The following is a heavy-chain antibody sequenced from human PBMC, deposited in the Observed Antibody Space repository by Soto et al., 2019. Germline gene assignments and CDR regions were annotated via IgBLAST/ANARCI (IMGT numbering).Heavy chain of an antibody. Sequence: QVQLQQWGAGLLKPSEPLSLTCAVYGGSFSGHFWSWIRQPPGKGLEWIGEINHSGSTNFNPSPKSRVTISVDTSKNQFSLKVNSLTAADTAVYYCARGISLIVEVQRDAPDKYYFDSWGQGTVVTVSS. J-gene: IGHJ4*02. V-gene: IGHV4-34*01. CDR3: ARGISLIVEVQRDAPDKYYFDS. CDR2: INHSGST. D-gene: IGHD2-21*01. CDR1: GGSFSGHF.